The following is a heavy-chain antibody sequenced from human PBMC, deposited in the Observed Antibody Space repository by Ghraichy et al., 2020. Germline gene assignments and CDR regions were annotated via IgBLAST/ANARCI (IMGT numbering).Heavy chain of an antibody. V-gene: IGHV3-66*01. CDR3: SRDGGLGSGSYFS. Sequence: GGSLRLSCAASGFTVSSNYMSWVRQAPGKGLEWVSLIYSGGSTYYAAAVRGRFTISRDNSKNTLYLQMNSLRAEDTAVYFCSRDGGLGSGSYFSWGQGTLVTVSS. J-gene: IGHJ5*02. CDR1: GFTVSSNY. CDR2: IYSGGST. D-gene: IGHD1-26*01.